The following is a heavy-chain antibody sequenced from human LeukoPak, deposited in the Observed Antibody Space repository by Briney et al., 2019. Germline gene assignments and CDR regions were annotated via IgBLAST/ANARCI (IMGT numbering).Heavy chain of an antibody. CDR2: IYYGGST. Sequence: KSSETLSLTCTVSGGSISSVSYYWGWMRQPPGKGLEWIGSIYYGGSTYYNPSLKSRVTISVDTSKNQFSLNLTSVTAADTAVYYCARAMSIAARLPTNFDYWGKGTLVTVSS. D-gene: IGHD6-6*01. V-gene: IGHV4-39*07. J-gene: IGHJ4*02. CDR3: ARAMSIAARLPTNFDY. CDR1: GGSISSVSYY.